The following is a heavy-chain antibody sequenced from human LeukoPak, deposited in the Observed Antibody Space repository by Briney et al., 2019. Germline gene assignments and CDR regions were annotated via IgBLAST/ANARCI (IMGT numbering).Heavy chain of an antibody. CDR2: INPNSGGT. J-gene: IGHJ4*02. Sequence: ASANVSRQPSVYTLTQYYMLWLGPAPGKGLEWMGWINPNSGGTNYAQKFQGRGTMTRDTSISTAYMELSRLRSDDTAVYYCARERIAAAATSADYWGQGTLVTVSS. D-gene: IGHD6-13*01. CDR1: VYTLTQYY. V-gene: IGHV1-2*02. CDR3: ARERIAAAATSADY.